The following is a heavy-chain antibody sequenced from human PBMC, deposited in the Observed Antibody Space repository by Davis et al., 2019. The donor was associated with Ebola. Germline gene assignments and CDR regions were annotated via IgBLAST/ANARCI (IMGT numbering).Heavy chain of an antibody. D-gene: IGHD3-3*01. CDR2: IYYSGST. V-gene: IGHV4-59*11. J-gene: IGHJ4*02. Sequence: SETLSLTCTVSGGSISSHYWGWIRQPPGKGLEWIGNIYYSGSTNYNLSLKSRVTISVDTSKNQFSLKLSSVTAADTAVYYCARGVAYGLWSGYYTTGWYYFDHWGQGRLVTVSS. CDR1: GGSISSHY. CDR3: ARGVAYGLWSGYYTTGWYYFDH.